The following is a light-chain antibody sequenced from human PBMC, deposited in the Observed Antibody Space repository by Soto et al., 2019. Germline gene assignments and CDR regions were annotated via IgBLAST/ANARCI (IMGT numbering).Light chain of an antibody. CDR1: STDFVSYNR. CDR2: DAS. Sequence: QSALTQPPSVSGSPGQSVTISCTGTSTDFVSYNRVSWYQQPPGTAPKLILYDASNRPSGVPDRFSGSKSGNTASLTVSGLQAADEADYYCSLYTSENTYVFGTGTKVTVL. J-gene: IGLJ1*01. V-gene: IGLV2-18*01. CDR3: SLYTSENTYV.